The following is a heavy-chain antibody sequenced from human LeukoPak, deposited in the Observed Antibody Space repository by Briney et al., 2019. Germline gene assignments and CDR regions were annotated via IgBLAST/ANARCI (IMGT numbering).Heavy chain of an antibody. CDR2: ISSGSSSI. CDR3: ASSYGSGSYDY. V-gene: IGHV3-48*01. Sequence: GPSLRLSCAASGFTFRSYSMSCVRQAPGKGLEGISYISSGSSSIYYADSVKGRFTISRDNAKNSLYLQMNSLRAEDTAVYYCASSYGSGSYDYWGQGTLVTVSS. J-gene: IGHJ4*02. D-gene: IGHD3-10*01. CDR1: GFTFRSYS.